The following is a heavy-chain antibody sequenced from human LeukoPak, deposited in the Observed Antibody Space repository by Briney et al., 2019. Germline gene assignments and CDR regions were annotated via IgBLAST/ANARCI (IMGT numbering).Heavy chain of an antibody. CDR1: GFTFSSYW. CDR2: IKQDGSEK. D-gene: IGHD6-13*01. Sequence: GGSLRLSCAASGFTFSSYWMSWVRQAPGKGLEWVANIKQDGSEKYYVDSVKGRFTISRDNAKNSLYLQMNSLRAEDTAVYYCARDRVRKQQPLNAFDIWGQGTMVTVSS. J-gene: IGHJ3*02. CDR3: ARDRVRKQQPLNAFDI. V-gene: IGHV3-7*01.